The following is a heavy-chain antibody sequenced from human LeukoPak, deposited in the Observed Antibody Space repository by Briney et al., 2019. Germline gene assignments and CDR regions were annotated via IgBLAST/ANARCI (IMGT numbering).Heavy chain of an antibody. CDR1: GGSFSGYY. CDR2: INYSGST. V-gene: IGHV4-34*01. D-gene: IGHD3-10*01. J-gene: IGHJ4*02. CDR3: ATTSGY. Sequence: SETLSLTCAVYGGSFSGYYWYWIRQPPGKGLEWIGEINYSGSTNYNPSLKSRVTISADTSKNQFSLKMSSVNAADTAVYYCATTSGYWGQGTLVTVSS.